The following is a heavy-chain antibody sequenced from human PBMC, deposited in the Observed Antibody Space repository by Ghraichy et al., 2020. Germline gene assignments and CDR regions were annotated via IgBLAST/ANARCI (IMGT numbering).Heavy chain of an antibody. CDR1: GFTLSNYW. V-gene: IGHV3-74*01. CDR3: AREYCSGVRCYFGTGGSHFDY. J-gene: IGHJ4*02. CDR2: IKSDGSST. D-gene: IGHD2-15*01. Sequence: SCAASGFTLSNYWMHWVRQAPGKGLVWVSRIKSDGSSTTYADSVKGRFTISRDNAKNTLYLQMNSLRAEDTAVYYCAREYCSGVRCYFGTGGSHFDYWGQGTLVTVSS.